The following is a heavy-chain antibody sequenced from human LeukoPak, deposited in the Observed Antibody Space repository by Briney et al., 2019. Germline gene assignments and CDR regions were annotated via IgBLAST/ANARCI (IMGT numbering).Heavy chain of an antibody. Sequence: SVKVSCKASGYTFTSYAISWVRQAPGQGLEWMGGIIPIFGTANYAQKFQGRVTITTDESTSTAYMELSSLRSEDTAVYYCARVLDYYYYYMDVWGKGTTVTVSS. CDR3: ARVLDYYYYYMDV. D-gene: IGHD2-8*02. CDR1: GYTFTSYA. V-gene: IGHV1-69*05. CDR2: IIPIFGTA. J-gene: IGHJ6*03.